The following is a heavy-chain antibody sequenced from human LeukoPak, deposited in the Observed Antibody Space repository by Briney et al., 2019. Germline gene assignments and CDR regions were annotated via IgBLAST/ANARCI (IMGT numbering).Heavy chain of an antibody. Sequence: PSETLSLTCTVSGGSISSSSYYWGWIRQPPGKGLEWIGSIYYSGSTYYNPSLKSRVTISVDTSKNQFSLKLSSVTAADTAVYYCARAGLNDYGASYYFDYWGQGTLVTVSS. CDR2: IYYSGST. CDR1: GGSISSSSYY. J-gene: IGHJ4*02. V-gene: IGHV4-39*01. CDR3: ARAGLNDYGASYYFDY. D-gene: IGHD4-17*01.